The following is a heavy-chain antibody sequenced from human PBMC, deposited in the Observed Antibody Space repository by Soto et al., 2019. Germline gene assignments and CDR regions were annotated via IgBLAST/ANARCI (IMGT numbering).Heavy chain of an antibody. J-gene: IGHJ5*02. CDR3: ARLDKDIESYSSGPHNWFDP. CDR1: GYSFTSYW. Sequence: RGESLKISCKGSGYSFTSYWISWVRQMPGKGLEWMGRIDPSDSYTNYSPSFQGHVTISADKSISTAYLQWSSLKASDTAMYYCARLDKDIESYSSGPHNWFDPWGQGTLVNVSS. CDR2: IDPSDSYT. D-gene: IGHD6-25*01. V-gene: IGHV5-10-1*01.